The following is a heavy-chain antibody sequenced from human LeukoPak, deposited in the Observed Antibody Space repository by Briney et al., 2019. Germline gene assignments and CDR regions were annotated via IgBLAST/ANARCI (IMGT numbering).Heavy chain of an antibody. Sequence: GGSLRLSCAASGFTFSSYSMNWVRQAPGKGLEWVSYISSSSSTIYYADSVKGRFTISRDNAKNSLYLQMNSLRAEDTAVYYCARERPDFWSGHSAFGYYGMDVWGQGTTVTVSS. V-gene: IGHV3-48*01. CDR1: GFTFSSYS. CDR3: ARERPDFWSGHSAFGYYGMDV. CDR2: ISSSSSTI. J-gene: IGHJ6*02. D-gene: IGHD3-3*01.